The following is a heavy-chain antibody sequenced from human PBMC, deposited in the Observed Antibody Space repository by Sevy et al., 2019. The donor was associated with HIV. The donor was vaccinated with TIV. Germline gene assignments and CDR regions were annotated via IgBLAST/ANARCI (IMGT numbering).Heavy chain of an antibody. CDR2: ISYSGST. V-gene: IGHV4-59*01. J-gene: IGHJ6*02. CDR1: GGSISSYY. Sequence: SETLSLTCTVSGGSISSYYWSWIRQPPGKGLEWIGYISYSGSTSDNPSLRSRVTISIDTSKNQFSLRLSSVSAADTAVYYCARGGGRTDWGMDVWGPGTTVTVSS. CDR3: ARGGGRTDWGMDV. D-gene: IGHD1-1*01.